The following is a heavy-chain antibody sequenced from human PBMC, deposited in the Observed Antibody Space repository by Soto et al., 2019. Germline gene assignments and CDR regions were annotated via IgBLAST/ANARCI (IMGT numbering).Heavy chain of an antibody. D-gene: IGHD2-15*01. CDR1: GGSISSSSYY. Sequence: PSETLSLTCTVSGGSISSSSYYWGWIRQPPVKGLEWIGSIYYSGSTYYNPSLKSRVTISVDTSKNQFSLKLSSVTAADTAVYYCATLPLVYCSGGSCYWFYPWGQGTLVTVSS. CDR3: ATLPLVYCSGGSCYWFYP. V-gene: IGHV4-39*01. CDR2: IYYSGST. J-gene: IGHJ5*02.